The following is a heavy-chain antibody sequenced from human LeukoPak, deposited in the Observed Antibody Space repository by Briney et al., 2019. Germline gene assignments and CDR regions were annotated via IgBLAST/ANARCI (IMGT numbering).Heavy chain of an antibody. V-gene: IGHV1-2*02. D-gene: IGHD1-26*01. CDR3: ARDRVFRGTPGDI. J-gene: IGHJ3*02. CDR2: INPNSGGT. CDR1: GYTFTGYY. Sequence: ASVKVSCKASGYTFTGYYMHWVRQAPGQGLEWMGWINPNSGGTNYAQKFQGRVTMTRDTSISTAYMELSRLRSDDTAVYYCARDRVFRGTPGDIWGQGTMVTVSS.